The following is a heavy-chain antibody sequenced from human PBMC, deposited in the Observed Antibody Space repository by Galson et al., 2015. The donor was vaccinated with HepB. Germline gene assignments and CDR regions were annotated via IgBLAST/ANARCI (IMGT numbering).Heavy chain of an antibody. V-gene: IGHV4-39*07. J-gene: IGHJ3*02. CDR3: AATTVTTIPVGAFDI. CDR2: IYYSGST. CDR1: GGSISSSSYY. D-gene: IGHD4-17*01. Sequence: SEPLSLTCTVSGGSISSSSYYWGWIRQPPGKGLEWIGSIYYSGSTYYNPSLKSRVTISVDTSKNQFSLKLSSVTAANTAVYYCAATTVTTIPVGAFDIWGQGTMVTVSS.